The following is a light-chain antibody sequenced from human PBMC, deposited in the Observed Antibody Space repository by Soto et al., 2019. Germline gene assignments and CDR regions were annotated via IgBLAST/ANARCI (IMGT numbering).Light chain of an antibody. CDR3: QQYSSWPFT. J-gene: IGKJ3*01. V-gene: IGKV3-15*01. CDR2: GAS. Sequence: EIVLTQSPATLSVFPGEKATLSCGASQSVSNNLASYHQKPGQAPRPLIYGASTRATGVPARFSGSGSGTEFSLTISSLESEDSAIYYCQQYSSWPFTFGPGTKVAIE. CDR1: QSVSNN.